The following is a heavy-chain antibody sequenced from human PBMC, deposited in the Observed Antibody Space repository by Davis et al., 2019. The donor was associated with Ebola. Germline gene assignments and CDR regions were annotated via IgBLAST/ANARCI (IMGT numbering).Heavy chain of an antibody. J-gene: IGHJ3*02. V-gene: IGHV3-9*01. CDR3: ARASVTMIVVVIDGTFDI. CDR2: ISWNSGRI. D-gene: IGHD3-22*01. Sequence: PGGSLRLSCVASGFTFDDYAMHWVRQAPGKGLEWVSSISWNSGRIGYADSVKGRFTISRDNAKNSLYLQMNSLRAEDTAVYYCARASVTMIVVVIDGTFDIWGQGTMVTVSS. CDR1: GFTFDDYA.